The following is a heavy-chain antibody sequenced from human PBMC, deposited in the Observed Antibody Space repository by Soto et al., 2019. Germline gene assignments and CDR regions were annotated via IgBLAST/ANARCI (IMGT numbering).Heavy chain of an antibody. CDR1: GGSVSGCDYY. CDR3: ARHQRETGMYAQPLDH. CDR2: ICSSGST. Sequence: SETLSLTCTVSGGSVSGCDYYWGWVRQPPGKGLAWIGSICSSGSTYYNPSLKSRVTISVDTSKNQFSLRLSSVTAADTAVYYCARHQRETGMYAQPLDHWGQGTLVTVSS. V-gene: IGHV4-39*01. J-gene: IGHJ4*02. D-gene: IGHD1-1*01.